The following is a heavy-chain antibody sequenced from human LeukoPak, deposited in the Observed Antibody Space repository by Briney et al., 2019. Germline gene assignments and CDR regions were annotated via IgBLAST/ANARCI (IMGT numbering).Heavy chain of an antibody. V-gene: IGHV3-7*05. D-gene: IGHD2-2*01. Sequence: GVALSKSVEIGGRRAIGKRLEWVANIKQDGSEKYYVDSVKGRFTISRDNAKNSLYLQMNSLRAEDTAVYYCARDRLGDSVVPAAMPWYYYGMDVWGKGTTVTVSS. CDR1: GVALSKSV. CDR3: ARDRLGDSVVPAAMPWYYYGMDV. CDR2: IKQDGSEK. J-gene: IGHJ6*04.